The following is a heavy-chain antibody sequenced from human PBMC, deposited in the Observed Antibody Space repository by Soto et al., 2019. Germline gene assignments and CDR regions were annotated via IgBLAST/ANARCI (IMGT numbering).Heavy chain of an antibody. V-gene: IGHV4-30-4*01. J-gene: IGHJ2*01. Sequence: QVQLQESGPGLVKPSQTLSLTCTVSGGSISSGDYYWSWIRQPPGKGLEWIGYIYYSGSTYYNPSLKSRVTLSVDTSKNQFSLKLSSVTAADTAVYYCARGGGTYYYGSGSYLYWYFDLWGRGTLVTVSS. CDR2: IYYSGST. D-gene: IGHD3-10*01. CDR1: GGSISSGDYY. CDR3: ARGGGTYYYGSGSYLYWYFDL.